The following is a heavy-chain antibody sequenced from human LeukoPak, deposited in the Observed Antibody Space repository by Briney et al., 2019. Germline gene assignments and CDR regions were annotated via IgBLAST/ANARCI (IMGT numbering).Heavy chain of an antibody. CDR1: GYSFTSYW. V-gene: IGHV5-51*01. D-gene: IGHD4-17*01. Sequence: GESLKISCTASGYSFTSYWIGWVRQMPGKGLEWMGIIYPGDSDTRYSPPLQGQVTISADKSISTAYLQWSRLKASDTAMYYCARMTTVTTAPFDYWGQGTLVTVSS. J-gene: IGHJ4*02. CDR3: ARMTTVTTAPFDY. CDR2: IYPGDSDT.